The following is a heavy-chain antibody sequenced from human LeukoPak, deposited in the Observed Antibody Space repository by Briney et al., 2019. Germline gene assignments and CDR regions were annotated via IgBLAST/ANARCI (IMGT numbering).Heavy chain of an antibody. CDR3: AKELTRGITMVRGVTKAFDY. CDR2: IRYDGSNK. J-gene: IGHJ4*02. D-gene: IGHD3-10*01. V-gene: IGHV3-30*02. CDR1: GFTFSYYA. Sequence: GGSLRLSCAASGFTFSYYAMNWVRQAPGKGLEWVAFIRYDGSNKYYADSVKGRFTISRDNSKNTLYLQMNSLRAEDTAVYYCAKELTRGITMVRGVTKAFDYWGQGTLVTVSS.